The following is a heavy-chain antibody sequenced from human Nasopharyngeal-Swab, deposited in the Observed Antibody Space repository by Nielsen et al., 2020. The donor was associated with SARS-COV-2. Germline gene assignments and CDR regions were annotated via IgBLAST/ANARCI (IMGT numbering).Heavy chain of an antibody. CDR2: TYSRSKWYS. CDR1: GDSVSGDSVA. V-gene: IGHV6-1*01. CDR3: SRTNILGASDY. Sequence: SETLSLTCAISGDSVSGDSVAWNWIRQSPSRGLEWLGRTYSRSKWYSEYAVSVKSRITINPDISKNQFSLQLNSVTPEDTAVYFCSRTNILGASDYWGQGTLVTVYS. D-gene: IGHD1-26*01. J-gene: IGHJ4*02.